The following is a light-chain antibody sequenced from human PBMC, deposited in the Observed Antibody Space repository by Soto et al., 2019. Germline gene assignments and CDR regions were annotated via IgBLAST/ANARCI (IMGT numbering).Light chain of an antibody. V-gene: IGKV4-1*01. J-gene: IGKJ5*01. CDR2: WAS. Sequence: DIVMPQSPDALALSLGESATINCKSRQGLFFSSNNNNYLAWYQQKPGQPPKLXIYWASTRASGVPDRFSGSGSGTDFTLTISSLQAEDVAVYYCQQYHSTPSTFGQGTRLEIK. CDR1: QGLFFSSNNNNY. CDR3: QQYHSTPST.